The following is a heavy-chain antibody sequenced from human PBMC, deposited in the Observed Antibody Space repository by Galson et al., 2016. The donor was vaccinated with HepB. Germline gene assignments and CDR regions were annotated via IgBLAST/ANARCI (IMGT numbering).Heavy chain of an antibody. V-gene: IGHV3-74*01. Sequence: SLRLSCAASGFTFNNNWMHWVRQAPGKGLVWVSQINADGSSTNYTDSVKGRFTTSRDNAKNTRYLQMNSLRAEDTAVYYCSRVLGHWGQGTLVTVSS. CDR1: GFTFNNNW. CDR2: INADGSST. J-gene: IGHJ1*01. CDR3: SRVLGH.